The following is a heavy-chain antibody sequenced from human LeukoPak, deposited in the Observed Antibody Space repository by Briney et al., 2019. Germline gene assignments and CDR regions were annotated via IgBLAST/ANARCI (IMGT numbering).Heavy chain of an antibody. Sequence: SQTLSLTCAISGDSVSSNSAAWNWIRQSLSRGLEWLGRTYYRSKWYNDYAVSVKSRITINPDTSKNQFSLQLNSVTPEDTAVYYCASSGYSSGWYWENWFDPWGQGTLVTVSS. CDR2: TYYRSKWYN. V-gene: IGHV6-1*01. CDR1: GDSVSSNSAA. D-gene: IGHD6-19*01. J-gene: IGHJ5*02. CDR3: ASSGYSSGWYWENWFDP.